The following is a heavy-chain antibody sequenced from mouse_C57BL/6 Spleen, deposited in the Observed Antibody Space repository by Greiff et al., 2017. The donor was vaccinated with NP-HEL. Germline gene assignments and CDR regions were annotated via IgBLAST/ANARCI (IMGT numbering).Heavy chain of an antibody. Sequence: QVQLQQPGAELVKPGASVKVSCKASGYTFTSYWMHWVKQRPGQGLEWIGRIHPSDSDTNYNQKFKGKATLTVDKSSSTAYMQLSSLTSEDSAVYYCAMSYYYGSSIWYFDVWGTGTTVTVSS. CDR3: AMSYYYGSSIWYFDV. D-gene: IGHD1-1*01. V-gene: IGHV1-74*01. CDR1: GYTFTSYW. CDR2: IHPSDSDT. J-gene: IGHJ1*03.